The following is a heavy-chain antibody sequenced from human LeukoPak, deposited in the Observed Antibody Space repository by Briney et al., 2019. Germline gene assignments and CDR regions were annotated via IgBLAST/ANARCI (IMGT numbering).Heavy chain of an antibody. CDR1: GGSISSSDYY. Sequence: SETLSLTCTVSGGSISSSDYYWGWIRQPPGKGLEWIGAISSSVSPYYNPSLKSRVTISVDSSKNQFSLKLSSVTAADTAVYYCARRTSNPVGAIDYWGQGALVTVSS. CDR3: ARRTSNPVGAIDY. D-gene: IGHD1-26*01. V-gene: IGHV4-39*01. CDR2: ISSSVSP. J-gene: IGHJ4*02.